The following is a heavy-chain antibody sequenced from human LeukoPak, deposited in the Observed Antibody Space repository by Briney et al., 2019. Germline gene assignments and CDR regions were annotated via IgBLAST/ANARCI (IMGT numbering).Heavy chain of an antibody. CDR1: GFTFSSYA. V-gene: IGHV3-23*01. J-gene: IGHJ6*02. CDR3: ATSIAARSGLWYYYYGMDV. Sequence: PGGSLRLSCAASGFTFSSYAMSWVRQAPGKGLEWVSAISGRGGSTYYADSVKGRFTISRDNSKNTRYLQMNSLRAEDTAVYYCATSIAARSGLWYYYYGMDVWGQGTTVTVSS. D-gene: IGHD6-6*01. CDR2: ISGRGGST.